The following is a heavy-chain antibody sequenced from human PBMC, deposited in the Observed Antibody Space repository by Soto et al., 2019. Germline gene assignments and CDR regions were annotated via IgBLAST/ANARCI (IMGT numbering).Heavy chain of an antibody. CDR2: ISWNSGSI. V-gene: IGHV3-9*01. J-gene: IGHJ5*02. D-gene: IGHD5-18*01. Sequence: GGSLRLSCAASGFTFDDYAMHWVRQAPGKGLEWVSGISWNSGSIGYADSVKGRFTISRDNAKNSLYLQMNRLRAEDSALYYCAKAGPSYDWFDPWVQGTLVTVSS. CDR1: GFTFDDYA. CDR3: AKAGPSYDWFDP.